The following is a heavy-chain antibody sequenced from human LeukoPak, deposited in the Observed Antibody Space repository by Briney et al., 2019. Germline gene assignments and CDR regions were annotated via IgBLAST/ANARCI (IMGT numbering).Heavy chain of an antibody. Sequence: PGGSLRLSCAASGFTFSSYAMSWVRQAPGKGLEWVSAISGSGGSTYYADSVKGRFTISRDNSKNTLYLQMNGLRAEDTAVYYCAKGVYCGGDCYWFDYWGQGTLVTVSS. CDR3: AKGVYCGGDCYWFDY. CDR1: GFTFSSYA. J-gene: IGHJ4*02. CDR2: ISGSGGST. V-gene: IGHV3-23*01. D-gene: IGHD2-21*02.